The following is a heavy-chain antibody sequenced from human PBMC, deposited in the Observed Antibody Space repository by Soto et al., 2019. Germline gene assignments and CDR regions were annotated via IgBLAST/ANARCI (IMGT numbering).Heavy chain of an antibody. CDR3: AKGTIHYFDY. CDR1: GGSISSDSYY. Sequence: QVQLQESGPRLVKPSQTLSLTCTVSGGSISSDSYYWTWIRQPPGKGLEWIGYIYYSGTTHYNPSLKSRVTISVDMSKNQFSLRLSSVTAADTAVYYCAKGTIHYFDYWGQGTLVTVSA. J-gene: IGHJ4*02. V-gene: IGHV4-31*03. CDR2: IYYSGTT.